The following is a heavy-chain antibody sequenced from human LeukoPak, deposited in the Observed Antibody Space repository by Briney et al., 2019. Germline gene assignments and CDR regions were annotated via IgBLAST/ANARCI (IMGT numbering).Heavy chain of an antibody. V-gene: IGHV1-3*01. CDR2: INAGNGDT. CDR1: GYTFTNYA. J-gene: IGHJ4*02. Sequence: ASVKVSCKASGYTFTNYAVNWLRQAPGQRLEWMGWINAGNGDTKFSQNYQARVTITRDASASTAYMELSSLTSEDTAVYYCAREIDRDDYNRFFDYWGQGTLVTVSS. D-gene: IGHD5-24*01. CDR3: AREIDRDDYNRFFDY.